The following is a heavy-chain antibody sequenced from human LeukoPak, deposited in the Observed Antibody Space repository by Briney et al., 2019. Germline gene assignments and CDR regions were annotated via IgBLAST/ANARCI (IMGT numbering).Heavy chain of an antibody. Sequence: SETLSLTCTVSGGSISSGSYYWSWIRQPAGKGLEWIGRIYTSGSTNYNPSLKSRVTISVDTSKNQFSLKLGSVTAADTAVYYCARDLPGDSSFDYWGQGTLVTVSS. CDR2: IYTSGST. J-gene: IGHJ4*02. V-gene: IGHV4-61*02. CDR1: GGSISSGSYY. CDR3: ARDLPGDSSFDY. D-gene: IGHD7-27*01.